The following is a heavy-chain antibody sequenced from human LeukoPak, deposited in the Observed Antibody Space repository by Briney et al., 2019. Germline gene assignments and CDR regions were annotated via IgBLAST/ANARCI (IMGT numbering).Heavy chain of an antibody. CDR2: IWYDGSNK. V-gene: IGHV3-33*01. D-gene: IGHD2-15*01. J-gene: IGHJ4*02. CDR1: GFTFSSYG. Sequence: GRSLRLSCAASGFTFSSYGMHWVRQAPGKGLEWVAVIWYDGSNKYYADSVKGRFTISRDNSKNTLYLQMNSLRAEDTAVYYCARVRAIYSSIDYWGQGTLVTVSS. CDR3: ARVRAIYSSIDY.